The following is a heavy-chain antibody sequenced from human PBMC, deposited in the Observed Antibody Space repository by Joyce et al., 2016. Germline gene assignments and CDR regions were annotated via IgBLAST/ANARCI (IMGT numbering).Heavy chain of an antibody. CDR2: INHRGRT. CDR3: ARGNDYDYWSGYEAHYFDY. CDR1: GGSISSYY. D-gene: IGHD3-3*01. Sequence: QVQLQESGPGLVKPSETLSLSCTVSGGSISSYYWSWIRQPPGKGLEWIGYINHRGRTNYNPSLKSRVTISVDTSKNEFSLKMTSGTAADTAVYYCARGNDYDYWSGYEAHYFDYWGQGTLVTVSS. J-gene: IGHJ4*02. V-gene: IGHV4-59*01.